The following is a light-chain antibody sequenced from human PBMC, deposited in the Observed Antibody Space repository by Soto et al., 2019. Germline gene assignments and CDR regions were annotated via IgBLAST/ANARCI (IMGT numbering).Light chain of an antibody. CDR2: GAS. CDR1: ERLSSVY. CDR3: QQYCGATRIT. Sequence: ETVLTQSPVTLSLPPGERATLSCRASERLSSVYLAWYQQRPGQPPRLLIYGASNRATGIPDRFSGSGSGTDFTLIINRLEPEDVAIYYCQQYCGATRITFGQGTRLEI. J-gene: IGKJ5*01. V-gene: IGKV3-20*01.